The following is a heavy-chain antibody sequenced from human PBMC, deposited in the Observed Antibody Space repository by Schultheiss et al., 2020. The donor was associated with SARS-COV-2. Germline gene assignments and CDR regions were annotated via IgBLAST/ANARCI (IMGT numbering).Heavy chain of an antibody. Sequence: GGSLRLSCAASGFTFSSYSMNWVRQATGKGLEWVSSIPSDASSTYYADSVRGRFTISRDNAKNSLYLQMNSLRAEDTAVYYCAGVTVARVYYWGQGTLVTVSS. J-gene: IGHJ4*02. V-gene: IGHV3-21*01. D-gene: IGHD4-23*01. CDR1: GFTFSSYS. CDR2: IPSDASST. CDR3: AGVTVARVYY.